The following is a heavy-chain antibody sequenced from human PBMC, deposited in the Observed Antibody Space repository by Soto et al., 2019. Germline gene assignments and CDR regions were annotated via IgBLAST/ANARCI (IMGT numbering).Heavy chain of an antibody. CDR1: GYTFTSYD. CDR3: ARGSLYYYDSSGYYGY. CDR2: MNPNSGNT. D-gene: IGHD3-22*01. J-gene: IGHJ4*02. V-gene: IGHV1-8*01. Sequence: ASVKVSCKASGYTFTSYDINWVRQATGQGLEWMGWMNPNSGNTGYAQKFQGRVTMTRNTSISTAYMELSSLRSEDTAVYYCARGSLYYYDSSGYYGYWGQGTLVTVSS.